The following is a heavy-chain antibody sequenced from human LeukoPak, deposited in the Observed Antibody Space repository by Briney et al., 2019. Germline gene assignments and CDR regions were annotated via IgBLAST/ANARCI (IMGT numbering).Heavy chain of an antibody. CDR1: GFTFRNYI. Sequence: GGSLRLSCAASGFTFRNYIISWVRQAPGKGLEWVANMRQDGSEKYYVDSVKGRFTISRDNAKNSLYLQMDSLRAEDTAVHYCAREGDAFDIWGQGTMVTVSS. J-gene: IGHJ3*02. CDR2: MRQDGSEK. CDR3: AREGDAFDI. V-gene: IGHV3-7*01.